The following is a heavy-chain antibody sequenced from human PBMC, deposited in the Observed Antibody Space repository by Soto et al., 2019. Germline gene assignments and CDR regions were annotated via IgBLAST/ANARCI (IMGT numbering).Heavy chain of an antibody. Sequence: GGSLRLSCAASGFTFSSYAMSWVRQAPGKGLEWVSAISGSGGSTYYADSVKGRFTISRDNSKNTLYLQMNSLRAEDTAVYYCAKDVYFEVAAAGTDYYYYYMDVWGKGTTVTVSS. J-gene: IGHJ6*03. V-gene: IGHV3-23*01. CDR2: ISGSGGST. CDR1: GFTFSSYA. CDR3: AKDVYFEVAAAGTDYYYYYMDV. D-gene: IGHD6-13*01.